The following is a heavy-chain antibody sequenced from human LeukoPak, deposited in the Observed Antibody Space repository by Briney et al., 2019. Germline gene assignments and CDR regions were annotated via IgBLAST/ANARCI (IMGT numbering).Heavy chain of an antibody. J-gene: IGHJ5*02. CDR3: ARDFVSSGWYSGFDP. V-gene: IGHV4-39*07. Sequence: TSETLSLTCTVSGGSISSSSYYWGWIRQPPGKGLEWIGSIYYSGSTYYNPSLKSRVTISVDTSKNQFSLKLSSVTAADTAVYYCARDFVSSGWYSGFDPWGQGTLVTVSS. CDR2: IYYSGST. D-gene: IGHD6-19*01. CDR1: GGSISSSSYY.